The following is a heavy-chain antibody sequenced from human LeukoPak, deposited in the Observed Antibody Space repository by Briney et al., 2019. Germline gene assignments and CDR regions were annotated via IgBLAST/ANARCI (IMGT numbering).Heavy chain of an antibody. J-gene: IGHJ3*02. Sequence: SETLSLXCAVSGGSINNYYWSWIRQPAGKGLESIGRIFTSGSTNYNASLKSRVTMSVDTSKNQFSLKLRSMTAADTAVYYCARAPVTVKDSFDIWGQGTMVTVSS. V-gene: IGHV4-4*07. CDR1: GGSINNYY. D-gene: IGHD4-11*01. CDR2: IFTSGST. CDR3: ARAPVTVKDSFDI.